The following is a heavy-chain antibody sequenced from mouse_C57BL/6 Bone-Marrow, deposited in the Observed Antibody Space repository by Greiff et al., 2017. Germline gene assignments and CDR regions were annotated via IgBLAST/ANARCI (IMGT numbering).Heavy chain of an antibody. CDR3: ARASLLRYYFDY. CDR1: GYSFTDYN. CDR2: INPNSGTT. J-gene: IGHJ2*01. D-gene: IGHD1-2*01. V-gene: IGHV1-39*01. Sequence: EVQLQESGPELVKPGASVKISCKASGYSFTDYNMNWVKQSNGKSLEWIGVINPNSGTTSYNQKFKGKATLTVDQSSSTAYMQLNSLTYQYSAVYYCARASLLRYYFDYWGQGTTLTVSS.